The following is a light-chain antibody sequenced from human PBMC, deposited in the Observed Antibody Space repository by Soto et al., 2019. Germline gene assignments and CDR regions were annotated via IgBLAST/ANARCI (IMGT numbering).Light chain of an antibody. J-gene: IGKJ1*01. Sequence: EIVLTQSPGTLSLSPGERATLSCRASQSVSSSYLAWYQQKPGQAPRLLIYGASSRATGIPDRFSGSGSGTDFPLTISRLEPEDFAMYYCQQYGSSRWTFGQGTKVEIK. CDR3: QQYGSSRWT. CDR1: QSVSSSY. CDR2: GAS. V-gene: IGKV3-20*01.